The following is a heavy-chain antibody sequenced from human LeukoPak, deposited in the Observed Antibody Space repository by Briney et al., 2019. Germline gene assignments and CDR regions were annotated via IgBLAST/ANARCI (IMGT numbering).Heavy chain of an antibody. J-gene: IGHJ4*02. D-gene: IGHD2-8*01. V-gene: IGHV4-59*12. CDR1: GGSIRSYY. CDR3: ARDIGGRYSWYYFDY. CDR2: INYSGST. Sequence: SETLSLTCTVSGGSIRSYYWSWIRQPPGKGLEWIGYINYSGSTNYNPSLKSRVTISVDTSKNQFSLKLSSVTAADTAVYYCARDIGGRYSWYYFDYWGRGTLVTVSS.